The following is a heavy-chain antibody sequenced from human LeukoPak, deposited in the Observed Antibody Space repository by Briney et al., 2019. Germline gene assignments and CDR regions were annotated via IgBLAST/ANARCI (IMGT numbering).Heavy chain of an antibody. CDR1: GGSFSGYY. J-gene: IGHJ4*02. D-gene: IGHD5/OR15-5a*01. CDR3: ARGSLYDYFDY. V-gene: IGHV4-34*01. CDR2: INHSGST. Sequence: SETLSLTCAVYGGSFSGYYWSWIRQPPGKGLEWIGEINHSGSTNYSPSLKSRVTISVDTSKNQFSLKLSSVTAADTAVYYCARGSLYDYFDYWGQGTLVTVSS.